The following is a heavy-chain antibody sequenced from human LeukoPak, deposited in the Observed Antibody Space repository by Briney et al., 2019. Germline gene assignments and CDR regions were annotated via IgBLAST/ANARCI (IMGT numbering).Heavy chain of an antibody. D-gene: IGHD3-10*01. CDR3: AKDLGGGYGSGN. CDR2: ISSSSSTI. V-gene: IGHV3-48*01. CDR1: GFTFSSYS. Sequence: PGGSLRLSCAASGFTFSSYSMNWVRQAPGKGLEWVSYISSSSSTIYYADSVKGRFTISRDNSKNTLYLQMNCLRTDDTAVYYCAKDLGGGYGSGNWGQGTLVTVSS. J-gene: IGHJ4*01.